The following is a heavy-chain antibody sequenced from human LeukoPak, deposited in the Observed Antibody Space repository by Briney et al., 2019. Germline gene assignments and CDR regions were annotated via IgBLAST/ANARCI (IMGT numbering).Heavy chain of an antibody. J-gene: IGHJ6*02. D-gene: IGHD3-16*01. CDR3: ARGGGLDV. V-gene: IGHV3-7*03. Sequence: GGSLRLSCAASGFTFSSYWMNWARQAPGKGLEWVASINHNGNVNYYVDSVKGRFTISRDNAKNSLYLQRSNLRAEDTAVYFCARGGGLDVWGQGATVTVSS. CDR2: INHNGNVN. CDR1: GFTFSSYW.